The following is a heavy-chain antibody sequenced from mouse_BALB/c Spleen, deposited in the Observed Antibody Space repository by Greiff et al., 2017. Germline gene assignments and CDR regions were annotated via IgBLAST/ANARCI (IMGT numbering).Heavy chain of an antibody. CDR3: ARKGYRCAWFAY. CDR1: GYTFTSYW. Sequence: QVQLQQSGAELAKPGASVKMSCKASGYTFTSYWMHWVKQRPGQGLEWIGYINPSTGYTEYNQKFKDKATLTADKSSSTAYMQLSSLTSEDSAVYYCARKGYRCAWFAYWGQGTLVTVSA. V-gene: IGHV1-7*01. J-gene: IGHJ3*01. D-gene: IGHD2-14*01. CDR2: INPSTGYT.